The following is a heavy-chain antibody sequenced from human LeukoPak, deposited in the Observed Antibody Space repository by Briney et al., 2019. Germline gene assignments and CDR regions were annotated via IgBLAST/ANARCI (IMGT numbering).Heavy chain of an antibody. CDR2: IIPIFGTA. V-gene: IGHV1-69*13. CDR1: GGTFSSYA. Sequence: SVKVSCKAFGGTFSSYAISWVRQAPGQGLEWMGGIIPIFGTANYAQKFQGRVTITADESTSTAYMELSSLRSEDTAVYYCERGYSYGPPKGTADVWSKGTTVTVSS. D-gene: IGHD5-18*01. J-gene: IGHJ6*04. CDR3: ERGYSYGPPKGTADV.